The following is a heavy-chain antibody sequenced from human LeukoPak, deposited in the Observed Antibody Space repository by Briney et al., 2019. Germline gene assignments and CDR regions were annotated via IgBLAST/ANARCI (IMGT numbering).Heavy chain of an antibody. D-gene: IGHD6-6*01. V-gene: IGHV4-4*02. Sequence: SETLSLTCTVSGDSISIINWWSWVRQPPGQGLEWIGEVYHSGSTNYNPSLMSRVTISVDKSKNQFSLKLSSVTAADTAVYYCARRPRPQVSRGPAMYYDYWGQGAQVTVSS. CDR2: VYHSGST. CDR3: ARRPRPQVSRGPAMYYDY. J-gene: IGHJ4*02. CDR1: GDSISIINW.